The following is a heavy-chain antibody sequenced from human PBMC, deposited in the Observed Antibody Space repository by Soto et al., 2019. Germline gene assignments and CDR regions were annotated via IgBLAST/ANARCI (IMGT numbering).Heavy chain of an antibody. CDR1: GYTFTSYY. CDR3: AREPKLATGHYYGMDV. V-gene: IGHV1-46*01. CDR2: INPSSGST. D-gene: IGHD6-13*01. J-gene: IGHJ6*02. Sequence: ASVKVSCKASGYTFTSYYMHWVRQAPGQGLEWMGIINPSSGSTSYAQKFQGRVTMTRDTSTSTVYMELSSLRSEDTAVYYCAREPKLATGHYYGMDVWGQGATVTVSS.